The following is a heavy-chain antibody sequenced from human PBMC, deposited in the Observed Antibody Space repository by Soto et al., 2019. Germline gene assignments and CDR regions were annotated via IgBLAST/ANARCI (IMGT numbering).Heavy chain of an antibody. D-gene: IGHD6-13*01. V-gene: IGHV3-23*01. CDR1: GFTFSTYA. CDR2: ISGSGGST. Sequence: EVQLLESGGGLVQPGGSLRVSCAASGFTFSTYAMNWVRQAPGKGLEWVSAISGSGGSTYYADSVKGRFTISRDNSKNTLYLQMNSLRAEHTAVYYCAKGATSSWYGGHFDCWGEGTMVTVSS. J-gene: IGHJ4*02. CDR3: AKGATSSWYGGHFDC.